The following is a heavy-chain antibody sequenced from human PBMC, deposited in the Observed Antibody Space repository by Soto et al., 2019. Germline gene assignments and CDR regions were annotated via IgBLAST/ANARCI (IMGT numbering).Heavy chain of an antibody. CDR1: GGSISSEYFH. J-gene: IGHJ6*02. CDR2: IHYTGSI. Sequence: SETLSLTSAVSGGSISSEYFHWTWIRQSPGKGLEWIGYIHYTGSIMYNPSFKSRLTMAVDTTKNQFSLQLTSVTAADTAVYFCAREDDGGDRDYYGLDVWGQGTTVTVSS. D-gene: IGHD2-21*02. CDR3: AREDDGGDRDYYGLDV. V-gene: IGHV4-30-4*08.